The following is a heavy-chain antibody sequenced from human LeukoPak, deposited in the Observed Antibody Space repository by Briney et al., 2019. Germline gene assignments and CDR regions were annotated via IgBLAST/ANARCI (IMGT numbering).Heavy chain of an antibody. CDR1: GFTFSSYS. CDR2: ISSSSSYI. J-gene: IGHJ4*02. V-gene: IGHV3-21*01. D-gene: IGHD1-26*01. CDR3: ARARGATTVDY. Sequence: GGSLRLSCAASGFTFSSYSMNWVRQVPGKGLEWVSSISSSSSYIYYADSVKGRFTISRDNAKNSLYLQMNSLRAEDTAVYYCARARGATTVDYWGQGTLVTVSS.